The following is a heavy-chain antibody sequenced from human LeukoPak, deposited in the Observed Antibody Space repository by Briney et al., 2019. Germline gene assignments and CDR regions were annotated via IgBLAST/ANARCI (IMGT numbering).Heavy chain of an antibody. CDR2: IYYSGST. J-gene: IGHJ4*02. Sequence: SETLSLTCTVSGGSISSSSYYWGWIRQPPGKGLEWIGSIYYSGSTYYNPSLKSRVTISVDTSKNQFSLKLSSVTAADTAVYYCARGDYVDIVATITFFDYWGQGTLVTVSS. CDR3: ARGDYVDIVATITFFDY. V-gene: IGHV4-39*07. CDR1: GGSISSSSYY. D-gene: IGHD5-12*01.